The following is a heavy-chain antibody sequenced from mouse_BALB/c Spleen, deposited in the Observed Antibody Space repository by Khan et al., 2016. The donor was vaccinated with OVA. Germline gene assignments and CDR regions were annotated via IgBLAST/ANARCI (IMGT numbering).Heavy chain of an antibody. J-gene: IGHJ2*01. CDR1: GYSITSDYA. CDR2: ISYSGRT. D-gene: IGHD1-1*01. V-gene: IGHV3-2*02. Sequence: VQLKESGPGLVKPSQSLSLTCTVTGYSITSDYAWNWIRQFPGNKLEWMGYISYSGRTSSNPSLKSRISITRDTSKNQFFLQLNSVTTEDTATYYCARSVTITTVVATDFDYWGQGTTLTVSS. CDR3: ARSVTITTVVATDFDY.